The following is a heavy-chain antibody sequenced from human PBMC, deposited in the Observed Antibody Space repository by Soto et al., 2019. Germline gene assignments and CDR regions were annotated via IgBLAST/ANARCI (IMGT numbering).Heavy chain of an antibody. CDR2: IKTKAEGGTT. V-gene: IGHV3-15*07. CDR3: TTDTRWAVAGSPTQDY. Sequence: EVQLVESGGGLVKPGGSLRLSCAASRFTFSNAWMKWVRQAPGRGLEWVGRIKTKAEGGTTDFTAPVKGRFTISRDDPKNTLYLQMNSLRTEDTAVYYCTTDTRWAVAGSPTQDYWGQGTLVTVSS. CDR1: RFTFSNAW. D-gene: IGHD6-19*01. J-gene: IGHJ4*02.